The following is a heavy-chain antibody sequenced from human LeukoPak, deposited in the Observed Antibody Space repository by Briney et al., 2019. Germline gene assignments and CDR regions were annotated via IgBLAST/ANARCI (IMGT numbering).Heavy chain of an antibody. CDR3: ARELNGVDAFDI. D-gene: IGHD1-1*01. V-gene: IGHV3-21*01. Sequence: GGSLRLSCAASGFTFSSYSMNWVRQAPGKGLEWVSSISSSSSYIYYADSVKGRFTISRDNAKNSLYLQMNSLRAEDTAVYYCARELNGVDAFDIWGQGTMVTVSS. CDR2: ISSSSSYI. CDR1: GFTFSSYS. J-gene: IGHJ3*02.